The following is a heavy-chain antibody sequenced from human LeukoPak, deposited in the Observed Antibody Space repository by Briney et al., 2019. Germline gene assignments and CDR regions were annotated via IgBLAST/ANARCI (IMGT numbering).Heavy chain of an antibody. CDR3: ARGGYGDYVDY. CDR1: GGTFSSYA. V-gene: IGHV1-69*05. J-gene: IGHJ4*02. Sequence: SVKVSCKASGGTFSSYAISWVRQAPGQGLEWMGGIIPIFGTANYAQKLQGRVTMTTDTSTSTAYMELRSLRSDDTAVYYCARGGYGDYVDYWGQGTLVTVSS. CDR2: IIPIFGTA. D-gene: IGHD4-17*01.